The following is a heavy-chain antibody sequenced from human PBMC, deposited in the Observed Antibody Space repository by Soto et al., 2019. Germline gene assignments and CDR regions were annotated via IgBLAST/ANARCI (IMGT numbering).Heavy chain of an antibody. CDR2: IYYSGST. J-gene: IGHJ5*02. D-gene: IGHD2-2*01. CDR3: ARGRVVVPAAVMFNCLDP. Sequence: PSETLSLTCTISGASIRNYYWSWVRQPPGKGLEWIGYIYYSGSTNYNPSLKSRVTMPVDTSRTQFSLKMSSVTAADTAVYYCARGRVVVPAAVMFNCLDPWGQGALVTVSS. CDR1: GASIRNYY. V-gene: IGHV4-59*12.